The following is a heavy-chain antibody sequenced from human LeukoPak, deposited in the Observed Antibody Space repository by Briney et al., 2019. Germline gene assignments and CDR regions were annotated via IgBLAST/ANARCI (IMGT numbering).Heavy chain of an antibody. J-gene: IGHJ5*02. Sequence: PSETLSLTCAVYGGSFSGYYWSCIRQPPGKGLEWTGEINHSGSTNYNPSLKSRVTISVDTSKNQFSLKLSSVTAADTAVYYCARKKGAATRAWFDPWGQGTLVTVSS. CDR2: INHSGST. V-gene: IGHV4-34*01. CDR1: GGSFSGYY. CDR3: ARKKGAATRAWFDP. D-gene: IGHD2-15*01.